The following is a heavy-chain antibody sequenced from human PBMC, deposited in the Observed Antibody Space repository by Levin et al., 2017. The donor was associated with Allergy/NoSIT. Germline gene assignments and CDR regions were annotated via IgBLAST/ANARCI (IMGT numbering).Heavy chain of an antibody. Sequence: ASVKVSCKASGYTFTGYYMHWVRQAPGQGLEWMGWINPNSGGTNYAQKFQGRVTMTRDTSISTAYMELSRLRSDDTAVYYCARGTQDSSSWYVWFDPWGQGTLVTVSS. V-gene: IGHV1-2*02. CDR3: ARGTQDSSSWYVWFDP. CDR2: INPNSGGT. J-gene: IGHJ5*02. D-gene: IGHD6-13*01. CDR1: GYTFTGYY.